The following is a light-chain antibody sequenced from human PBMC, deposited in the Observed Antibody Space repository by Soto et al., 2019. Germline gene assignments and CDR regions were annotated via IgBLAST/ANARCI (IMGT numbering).Light chain of an antibody. J-gene: IGLJ3*02. CDR2: RNN. CDR1: SSNIGSNY. Sequence: QSVLTQPPSVSGTPGQRVTISCSGSSSNIGSNYVYWYQQLLGTAPKVLIYRNNQRPSGVPDRFSGSKSDTSSSLAISGLRSEDEADYYCAVWDDSLSGPVFGGGTKLTVL. V-gene: IGLV1-47*01. CDR3: AVWDDSLSGPV.